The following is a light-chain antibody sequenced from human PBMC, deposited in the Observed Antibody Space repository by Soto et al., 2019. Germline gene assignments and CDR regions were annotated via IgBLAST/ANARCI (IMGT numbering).Light chain of an antibody. V-gene: IGLV1-40*01. CDR1: GSNIGAGYD. CDR3: QSYDRSLSGSRV. Sequence: QSALTQPPSVSGAPGQRVTISCTGSGSNIGAGYDVHWYQQLPGTAPKLLIYDNSNRPSGVPDRFSGSKSGTSASLAITGLQAEDEADYYCQSYDRSLSGSRVFGTGTKLTVL. CDR2: DNS. J-gene: IGLJ1*01.